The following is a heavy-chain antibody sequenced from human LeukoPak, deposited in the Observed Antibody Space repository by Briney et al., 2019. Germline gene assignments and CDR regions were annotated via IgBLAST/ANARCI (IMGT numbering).Heavy chain of an antibody. CDR1: GGSISSGGYY. CDR2: IYYSGST. CDR3: ARGGSGYYYRAFDI. D-gene: IGHD3-22*01. J-gene: IGHJ3*02. V-gene: IGHV4-31*03. Sequence: SETLSLTCTVSGGSISSGGYYWSWIRQHPGKGLEWIGYIYYSGSTYYNPSLKSRVTISVDTSKNQFSLKLSSVTAADTAVCYCARGGSGYYYRAFDIWGQGTMVTVSS.